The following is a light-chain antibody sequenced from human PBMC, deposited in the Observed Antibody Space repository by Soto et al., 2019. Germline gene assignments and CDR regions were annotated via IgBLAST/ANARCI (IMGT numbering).Light chain of an antibody. CDR2: EVT. Sequence: QSVLTQPPSASGSPGQSVTISCTGTSSDVGGYNFVSWYQYFPGKASKLIIYEVTKRPSGVPDRFSGSKSGNTASLTVSGLQTDDEADYYCSSYGGSNNFVFGTGTKVTVL. V-gene: IGLV2-8*01. CDR1: SSDVGGYNF. CDR3: SSYGGSNNFV. J-gene: IGLJ1*01.